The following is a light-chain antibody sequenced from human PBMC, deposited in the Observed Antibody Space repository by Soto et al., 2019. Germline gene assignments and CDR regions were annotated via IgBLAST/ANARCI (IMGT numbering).Light chain of an antibody. V-gene: IGKV1-8*01. CDR3: QQYYSYPPS. CDR2: AAS. Sequence: AIRMTQSPSSLSASTGDRVTITCRASQGISSYLAWYQQKPGKAPKLLIYAASTLQSWVPSRFSGSGSGTDFTLTIRCLQSEDFATYYCQQYYSYPPSFGQGTKLEIK. CDR1: QGISSY. J-gene: IGKJ2*01.